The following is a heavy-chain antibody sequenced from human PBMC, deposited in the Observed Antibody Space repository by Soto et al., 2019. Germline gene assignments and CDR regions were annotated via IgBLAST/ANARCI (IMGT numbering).Heavy chain of an antibody. D-gene: IGHD5-12*01. J-gene: IGHJ6*02. Sequence: SGGSLRLSCAASGFTFSRYGMHWVRQAPGKGLEWVTVISYDGSDKYYADSVKGRFTISRDNSKNTLYLQMNSLRVEDTAIYYCAKGQIVAIGRGYYGMDVWGQGTTVTVSS. CDR1: GFTFSRYG. V-gene: IGHV3-30*18. CDR3: AKGQIVAIGRGYYGMDV. CDR2: ISYDGSDK.